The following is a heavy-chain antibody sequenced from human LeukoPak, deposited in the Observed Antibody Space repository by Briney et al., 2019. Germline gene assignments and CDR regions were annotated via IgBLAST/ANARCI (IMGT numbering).Heavy chain of an antibody. V-gene: IGHV3-30*03. CDR2: ISYDGSNK. Sequence: GGSLRLSCAASGFTFSSYGMHWVRQAPGKGLEWVAVISYDGSNKYYADSVKGRFTISRDNSKNTLYLQMNSLRAEDTAVYYCAREPPHGGDAFDIWGQGTMVTVSS. CDR1: GFTFSSYG. CDR3: AREPPHGGDAFDI. D-gene: IGHD1-14*01. J-gene: IGHJ3*02.